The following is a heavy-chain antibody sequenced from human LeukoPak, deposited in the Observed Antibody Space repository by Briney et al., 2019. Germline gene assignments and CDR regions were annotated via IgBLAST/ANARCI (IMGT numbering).Heavy chain of an antibody. V-gene: IGHV3-23*01. Sequence: GGSLRLSCAVSGITLSNYGMSWVRRAPGKGLEWVAGISDSGGRTNYADSVKGRFTISRDNPKNTLYLQMNSLRAEDTAVYFCAKRGVVIRVFLVGFHKEAYYFDSWGQGALVAVSS. D-gene: IGHD3-10*01. J-gene: IGHJ4*02. CDR1: GITLSNYG. CDR2: ISDSGGRT. CDR3: AKRGVVIRVFLVGFHKEAYYFDS.